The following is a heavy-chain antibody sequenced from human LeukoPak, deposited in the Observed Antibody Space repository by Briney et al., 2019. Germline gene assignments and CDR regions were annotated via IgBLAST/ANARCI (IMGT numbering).Heavy chain of an antibody. CDR3: ATAAYNWSYYFDY. D-gene: IGHD1-20*01. CDR1: GFTFSSYT. V-gene: IGHV3-7*01. Sequence: GESLRLSCAASGFTFSSYTMTWVRQAPGKGLEWVANIKQDGSEKHYVDSVKGRFTISRDNAKDSLYLQMSSLRAEDTAVYYCATAAYNWSYYFDYWGQGTLVSVSS. CDR2: IKQDGSEK. J-gene: IGHJ4*02.